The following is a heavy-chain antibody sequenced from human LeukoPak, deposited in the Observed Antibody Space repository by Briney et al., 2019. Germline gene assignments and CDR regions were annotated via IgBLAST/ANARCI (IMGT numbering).Heavy chain of an antibody. V-gene: IGHV3-48*03. CDR2: ISSSGSTI. J-gene: IGHJ6*02. D-gene: IGHD2-8*01. CDR1: GFTFSSYE. Sequence: PGGSLRLSCAASGFTFSSYEMNWVRQAPGKGLEWVSYISSSGSTIYYADSVKGRFTISRDNAKNSLYLQMNSLRAEDTAVYYCASGDNIVLYHDGMDVWGQGTTVTV. CDR3: ASGDNIVLYHDGMDV.